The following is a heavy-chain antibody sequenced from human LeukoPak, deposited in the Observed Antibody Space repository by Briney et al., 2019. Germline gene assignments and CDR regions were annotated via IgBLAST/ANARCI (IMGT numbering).Heavy chain of an antibody. J-gene: IGHJ4*02. D-gene: IGHD1-7*01. CDR2: VYYSGTT. CDR1: GFTFSDYY. Sequence: GSLRLSCAASGFTFSDYYMSWIRQPPGKGLEWIGSVYYSGTTYYNPPLKSRVTISVDTSKNQFSLKLSSVTAADTAVYYCARTITGTSRGYFDYWGQGTLVTVSS. V-gene: IGHV4-38-2*01. CDR3: ARTITGTSRGYFDY.